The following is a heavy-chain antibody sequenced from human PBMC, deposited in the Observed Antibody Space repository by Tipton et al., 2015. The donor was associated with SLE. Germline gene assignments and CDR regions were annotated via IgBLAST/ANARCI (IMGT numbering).Heavy chain of an antibody. J-gene: IGHJ3*02. V-gene: IGHV4-38-2*01. CDR2: LYHGGST. D-gene: IGHD4-11*01. CDR3: ATSFIYSDWGAFHI. Sequence: TLSLTCAVSGYSISSGYYWGWFRPPPGKGLEWVGCLYHGGSTYYNPSLRCRVSISLDMSKNQFSLQLSSVTAADTAVYYCATSFIYSDWGAFHIWGQGTMVTVSS. CDR1: GYSISSGYY.